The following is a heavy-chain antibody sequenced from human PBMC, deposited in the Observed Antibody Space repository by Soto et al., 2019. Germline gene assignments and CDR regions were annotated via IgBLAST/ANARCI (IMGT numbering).Heavy chain of an antibody. CDR1: GFTFSDYL. Sequence: QVQLVESGGGVVQPGRSLTLSCAASGFTFSDYLIHWVRQTPGKGLEWVAFISRDGSNAYYTYSVKGRFTISRDNSKIPLYLEMYSLRVKDSAVYYLVRDLEGMRECVLGYWSQGTLVIVTS. J-gene: IGHJ4*02. CDR3: VRDLEGMRECVLGY. V-gene: IGHV3-30*14. D-gene: IGHD3-10*01. CDR2: ISRDGSNA.